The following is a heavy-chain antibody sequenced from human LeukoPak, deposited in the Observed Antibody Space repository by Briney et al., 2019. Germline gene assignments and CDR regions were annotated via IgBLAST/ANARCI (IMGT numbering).Heavy chain of an antibody. CDR2: ISGSAGST. V-gene: IGHV3-23*01. D-gene: IGHD5-12*01. Sequence: GGSLRLSCAASGFTVSSNYMSWVRQAPGKGLEWVSGISGSAGSTYYADSVKGRFTISRDNSKNTLYPQMNSLRAEGTAVYYCAKDLIGATGYFDYWGQGTLVTVSS. J-gene: IGHJ4*02. CDR3: AKDLIGATGYFDY. CDR1: GFTVSSNY.